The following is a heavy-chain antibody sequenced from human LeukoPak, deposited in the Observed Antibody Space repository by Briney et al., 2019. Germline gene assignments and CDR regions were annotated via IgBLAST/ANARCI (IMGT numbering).Heavy chain of an antibody. V-gene: IGHV3-74*01. CDR1: GFTFSSYW. D-gene: IGHD5-18*01. J-gene: IGHJ6*03. CDR3: AGVGNVDTAMLYMDV. Sequence: GGSLRLSCAASGFTFSSYWMHWVRQAPGKGLVWVSRINTDGSSTSYADSVKGRFTISRDNAKNTLHLQMNSLRAEDTAVYYCAGVGNVDTAMLYMDVWGKGTTVTVSS. CDR2: INTDGSST.